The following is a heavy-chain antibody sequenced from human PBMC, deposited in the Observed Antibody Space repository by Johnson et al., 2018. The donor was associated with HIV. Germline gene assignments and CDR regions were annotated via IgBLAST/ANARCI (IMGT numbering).Heavy chain of an antibody. J-gene: IGHJ3*02. CDR1: GFTVRSNY. CDR3: ARSQVAATSEGAFDI. CDR2: IYSGGRS. V-gene: IGHV3-66*01. Sequence: VQLVESGGGLVQPGGSLRLSCVASGFTVRSNYMSWVRQAPGKGLEWVSVIYSGGRSYYADSVKGRLTLSRDNYNNTLYLQMNSLRAEDTAGYYCARSQVAATSEGAFDIWGQGTMVTVSS. D-gene: IGHD2-15*01.